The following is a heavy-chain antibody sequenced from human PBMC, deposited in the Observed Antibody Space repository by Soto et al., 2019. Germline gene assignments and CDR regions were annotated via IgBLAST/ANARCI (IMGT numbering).Heavy chain of an antibody. CDR1: GGSISSYY. CDR3: ARSGGRLQHSDY. D-gene: IGHD6-19*01. Sequence: QVQLQESGPGLVKPSETLSLTCTVSGGSISSYYWSWIRQPPGKGLEWIGYSYYSGSTNYNPSLKSRVTIPVDTSKNQFSLKLGPVTAADTAVYYCARSGGRLQHSDYWGQGTLVTVSS. CDR2: SYYSGST. J-gene: IGHJ4*02. V-gene: IGHV4-59*08.